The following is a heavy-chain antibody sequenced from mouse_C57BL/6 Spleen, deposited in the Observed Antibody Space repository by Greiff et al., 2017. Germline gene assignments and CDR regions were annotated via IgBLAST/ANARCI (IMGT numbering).Heavy chain of an antibody. CDR2: ISYSGST. CDR3: ARGHYYGSSYAMDY. CDR1: GYSITSGYD. Sequence: VQLQQSGPGMVKPSQSLSLTCTVTGYSITSGYDWHWIRHFPGNKLEWMGYISYSGSTNYNPSLKSRISIAHDTSKNHFFLKLNSVTTEDTATYYCARGHYYGSSYAMDYWGQGTSVTVSS. D-gene: IGHD1-1*01. J-gene: IGHJ4*01. V-gene: IGHV3-1*01.